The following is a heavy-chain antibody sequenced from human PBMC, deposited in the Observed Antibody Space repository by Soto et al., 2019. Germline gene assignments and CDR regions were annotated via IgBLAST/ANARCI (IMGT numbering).Heavy chain of an antibody. CDR1: VGSVSSGSYF. V-gene: IGHV4-61*01. D-gene: IGHD2-15*01. CDR3: ARDRGIGGYFDY. Sequence: SETLSLTCTFSVGSVSSGSYFWSWIRQPPGKGLEWIGYIYYSGSTNYNPSLKSRVTISVDTSKKQFSLKLSSVTAADTAVYYCARDRGIGGYFDYCGQGTLVTVSS. J-gene: IGHJ4*02. CDR2: IYYSGST.